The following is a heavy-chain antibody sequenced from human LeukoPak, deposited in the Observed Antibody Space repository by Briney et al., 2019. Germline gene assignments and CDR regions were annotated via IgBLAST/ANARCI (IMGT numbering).Heavy chain of an antibody. CDR1: GGTFSSYA. J-gene: IGHJ5*02. CDR3: AREIVVVAANWFDP. CDR2: IIPIFGTA. D-gene: IGHD2-15*01. Sequence: GSSVKVSCKASGGTFSSYAISWVRQAPGQGLEWMGGIIPIFGTANYAQKFQGRVTITADESTSTAYMELSSLRSEDTAVYYCAREIVVVAANWFDPWGQGTLVTASS. V-gene: IGHV1-69*01.